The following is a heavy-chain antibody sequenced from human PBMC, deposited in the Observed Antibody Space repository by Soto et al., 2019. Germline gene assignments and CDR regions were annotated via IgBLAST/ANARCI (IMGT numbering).Heavy chain of an antibody. CDR3: VRGGIYCSAPDCYSGAQYRWFDP. V-gene: IGHV4-30-2*01. D-gene: IGHD2-21*01. CDR1: GGSISSGGYS. Sequence: SETLSLTCTVSGGSISSGGYSWSWIRQPPGKGLQCIGYIYQSGSTSYNSSLKSRVSISLDTSKNQFSLKVFSVTAADTAVYYCVRGGIYCSAPDCYSGAQYRWFDPWGPGTLVTVSS. CDR2: IYQSGST. J-gene: IGHJ5*02.